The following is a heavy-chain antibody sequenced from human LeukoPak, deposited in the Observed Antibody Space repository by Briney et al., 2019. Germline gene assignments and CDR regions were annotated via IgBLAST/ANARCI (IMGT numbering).Heavy chain of an antibody. J-gene: IGHJ6*03. Sequence: PSETLSLTCAVYGGSFSGYYWSWIRQPPGKGLEWIGEINHSGSTNYNPSLKSRVTISVDTSKNQFPLKLTSVTAADTAVYYCARVSVLRFLEWSYYYYYYMDVWGKGTTVTVSS. CDR1: GGSFSGYY. CDR2: INHSGST. CDR3: ARVSVLRFLEWSYYYYYYMDV. D-gene: IGHD3-3*01. V-gene: IGHV4-34*01.